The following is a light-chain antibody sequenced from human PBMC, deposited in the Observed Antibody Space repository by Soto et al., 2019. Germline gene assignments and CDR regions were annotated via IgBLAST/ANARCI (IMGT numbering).Light chain of an antibody. V-gene: IGLV1-40*01. J-gene: IGLJ1*01. Sequence: QSVLTQPPSVSGAPGQRVTISCTGSSSNIGLGYDVHWYQQLPGTAPKLLIFGNNNRPSGVPDRFSGSKSGTSASLAITGLQAEDEADYYCQSYDSCLSCYVLGIGTKV. CDR1: SSNIGLGYD. CDR3: QSYDSCLSCYV. CDR2: GNN.